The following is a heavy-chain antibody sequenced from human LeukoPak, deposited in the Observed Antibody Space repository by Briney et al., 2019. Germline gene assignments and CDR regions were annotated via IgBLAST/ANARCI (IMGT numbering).Heavy chain of an antibody. Sequence: PSQTLSLTCTVSGGSISSGDYYWSWIRQPPGKGLEWIGYIYYSGSTYYNPSLKSRVTISVDTPKNQFSLKLSSVTAADTAVYYCARGGITVTTHFDYWGQGTLVTVSS. D-gene: IGHD4-17*01. CDR1: GGSISSGDYY. CDR2: IYYSGST. V-gene: IGHV4-30-4*08. CDR3: ARGGITVTTHFDY. J-gene: IGHJ4*02.